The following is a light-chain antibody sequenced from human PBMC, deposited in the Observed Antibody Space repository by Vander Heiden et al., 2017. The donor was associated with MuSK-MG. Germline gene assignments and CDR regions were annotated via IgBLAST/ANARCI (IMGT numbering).Light chain of an antibody. CDR3: GTWDSSLSAGV. V-gene: IGLV1-51*02. CDR2: ESN. J-gene: IGLJ3*02. CDR1: SSNIGNNY. Sequence: QSVLTQPPSVSAAPGQKVTISCSGSSSNIGNNYVSWYQQLPGTAPKLLIFESNKRPSGIPDRFSGSKSGTSATLGITGLQTGDEADYYCGTWDSSLSAGVFGGGTKV.